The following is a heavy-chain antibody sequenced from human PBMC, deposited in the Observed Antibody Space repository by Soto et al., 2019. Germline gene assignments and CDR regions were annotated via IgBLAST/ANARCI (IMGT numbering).Heavy chain of an antibody. D-gene: IGHD2-21*02. V-gene: IGHV3-74*01. J-gene: IGHJ4*02. CDR1: GFSFGDHY. CDR3: GREGVAPDFYYLDF. Sequence: EVQLVESGGGLVQPGGSLRVSCAASGFSFGDHYMHWVRQTPGKGLVWVSRISNNGRSTFYADSVKGRFTISRDDAKKIVFLQISSLRGEDTAVYFCGREGVAPDFYYLDFWGRGTLVTVSS. CDR2: ISNNGRST.